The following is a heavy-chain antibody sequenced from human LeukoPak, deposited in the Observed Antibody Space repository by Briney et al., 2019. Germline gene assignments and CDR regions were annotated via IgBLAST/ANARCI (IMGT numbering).Heavy chain of an antibody. CDR3: ARDDYGVYAWGY. D-gene: IGHD4-17*01. Sequence: PGRSLRLSCAASGFSFSRYGMHWVRQAPGKGLEWVAVIWFDGSNKYYAESVKGRFTISRDNSKNTLYVQMNSLRADDTGVYYCARDDYGVYAWGYWGQGTLVTVSS. J-gene: IGHJ4*02. CDR2: IWFDGSNK. V-gene: IGHV3-33*01. CDR1: GFSFSRYG.